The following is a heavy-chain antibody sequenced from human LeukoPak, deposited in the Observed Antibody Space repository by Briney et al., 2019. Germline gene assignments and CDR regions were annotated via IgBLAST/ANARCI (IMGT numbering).Heavy chain of an antibody. CDR1: GGSISSYY. J-gene: IGHJ6*03. CDR2: IYYRGST. V-gene: IGHV4-59*01. CDR3: ARVSKVYYYYMDV. Sequence: PSETLSLTCTVSGGSISSYYWSWIRQPPGKGLEWIGYIYYRGSTNYNPSLKSRVTISVDTSKNQFSLRLSSVTAADTAVYYCARVSKVYYYYMDVWGKGTTVTVSS.